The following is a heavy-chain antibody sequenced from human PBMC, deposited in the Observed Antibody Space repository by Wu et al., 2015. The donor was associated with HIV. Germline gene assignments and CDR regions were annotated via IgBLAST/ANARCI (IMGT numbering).Heavy chain of an antibody. J-gene: IGHJ4*02. CDR3: ARFLYNWNYALDY. CDR1: GYSFTTYG. V-gene: IGHV1-18*01. D-gene: IGHD1-7*01. CDR2: ISAYNGNR. Sequence: QVQLVQSGPEVKKPGASVKVSCKASGYSFTTYGITWVRQAPGQGLEWMGWISAYNGNRNYAQKLQGRVSMTTDTSTSTAYLELRSLRSDDTAVYYCARFLYNWNYALDYWGQGTLVTVSP.